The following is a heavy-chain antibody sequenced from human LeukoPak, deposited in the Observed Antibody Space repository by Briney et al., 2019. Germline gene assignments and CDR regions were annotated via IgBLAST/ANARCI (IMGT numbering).Heavy chain of an antibody. V-gene: IGHV4-39*01. Sequence: SETLSLTCAVSGGSISSSSYYWGWIRQPPGKGLEWIGSIYYSGTTYYNTSLKSRVTISVDTSTNPSSLKLSSVTAADTAVYYCARSKGYDFWSGPYYYYYYGMDVWGQGTTVTVSS. J-gene: IGHJ6*02. CDR3: ARSKGYDFWSGPYYYYYYGMDV. CDR1: GGSISSSSYY. CDR2: IYYSGTT. D-gene: IGHD3-3*01.